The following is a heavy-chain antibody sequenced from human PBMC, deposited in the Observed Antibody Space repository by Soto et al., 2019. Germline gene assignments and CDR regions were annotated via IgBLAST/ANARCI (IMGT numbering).Heavy chain of an antibody. Sequence: LETLSLTCTVSGGSISSSSYYWGWIRQPPGKGLEWIGSIYYSGSTYYNPSLKSRVTISVDTSKNQFSLKLSSVTAADTAVYYCARQRRYYDFWSGYYSYYYYGMDVWGQGTTVTVSS. V-gene: IGHV4-39*01. CDR1: GGSISSSSYY. CDR3: ARQRRYYDFWSGYYSYYYYGMDV. CDR2: IYYSGST. J-gene: IGHJ6*02. D-gene: IGHD3-3*01.